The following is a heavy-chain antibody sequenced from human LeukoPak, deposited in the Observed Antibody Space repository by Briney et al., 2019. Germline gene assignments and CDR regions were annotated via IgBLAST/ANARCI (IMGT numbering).Heavy chain of an antibody. CDR3: VRSGYDYDWFDP. D-gene: IGHD5-12*01. CDR1: GFTFTTSA. V-gene: IGHV1-58*01. J-gene: IGHJ5*02. CDR2: IVVGSGNT. Sequence: GTSVKVSCKASGFTFTTSAVQWVRQARGQRLEWIGRIVVGSGNTDHAQKFQGRLTITRDISTSTAYMELSSLRSEDTAVYYCVRSGYDYDWFDPWGQGTLVTVSS.